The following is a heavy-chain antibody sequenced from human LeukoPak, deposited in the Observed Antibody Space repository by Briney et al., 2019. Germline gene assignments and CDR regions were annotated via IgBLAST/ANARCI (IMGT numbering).Heavy chain of an antibody. D-gene: IGHD3-10*01. J-gene: IGHJ4*02. CDR2: IYTSGST. V-gene: IGHV4-61*02. CDR3: AREYYYGSGMDY. Sequence: SQTLSLTCTVSGGSLSSGSYYWSWIRQPAGKGLEWIGRIYTSGSTNYNPSLKSRVTISVDTSENQFSLKLSSVTAADTAVYYCAREYYYGSGMDYWGQGTLVTVSS. CDR1: GGSLSSGSYY.